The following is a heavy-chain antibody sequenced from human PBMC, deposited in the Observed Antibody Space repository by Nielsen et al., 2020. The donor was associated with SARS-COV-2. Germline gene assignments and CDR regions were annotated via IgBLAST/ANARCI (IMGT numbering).Heavy chain of an antibody. CDR1: GYTFTSYY. V-gene: IGHV1-46*01. CDR3: ARGGRRNCSGGSCYFDLPHY. D-gene: IGHD2-15*01. CDR2: INPSGGST. Sequence: ASVKVSCKASGYTFTSYYMHWVRQAPGQGLEWMGIINPSGGSTSYAQKFQGRVTMTRDTSISTAYMELSRLRSDDTVVYYCARGGRRNCSGGSCYFDLPHYWGQGTLVTVSS. J-gene: IGHJ4*02.